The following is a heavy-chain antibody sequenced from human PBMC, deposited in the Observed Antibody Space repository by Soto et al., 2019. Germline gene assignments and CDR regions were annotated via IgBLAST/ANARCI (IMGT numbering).Heavy chain of an antibody. CDR1: GFAFSDAW. D-gene: IGHD2-2*01. CDR3: TTGAMLHGGVVH. V-gene: IGHV3-15*07. J-gene: IGHJ4*02. Sequence: EVRLVESGGGLVKPGGSLRLSCAASGFAFSDAWMIWVRQSPWTGLEWVGHIKSKVDGETVDHAAAVQGRFTISREDSKNTLYLQMNSLKTEDTGVYYCTTGAMLHGGVVHWGQGTLVTVSS. CDR2: IKSKVDGETV.